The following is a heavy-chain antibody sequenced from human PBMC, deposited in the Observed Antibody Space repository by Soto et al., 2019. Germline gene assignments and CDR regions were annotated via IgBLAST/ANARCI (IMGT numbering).Heavy chain of an antibody. CDR3: TRGRYGDY. V-gene: IGHV1-18*01. CDR2: ISAHNGNP. Sequence: QVHLVQSGAEVKKPGASVKVSCKGSGYTFTSYGITWVRQAPGQGLEWRGWISAHNGNPNYAQKLQGRVTVTRDTSTSTAYMELRSLRSGDTAVYYCTRGRYGDYWGQGAGVTVSS. D-gene: IGHD1-1*01. J-gene: IGHJ4*02. CDR1: GYTFTSYG.